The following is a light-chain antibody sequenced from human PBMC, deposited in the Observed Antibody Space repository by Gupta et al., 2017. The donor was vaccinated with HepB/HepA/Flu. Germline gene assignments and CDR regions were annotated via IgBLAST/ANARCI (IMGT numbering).Light chain of an antibody. CDR3: QQSFKTPRLA. V-gene: IGKV1-39*01. CDR2: ATS. J-gene: IGKJ4*01. CDR1: QNIDSN. Sequence: DIQMTQSPSSLSAFVGDRVTITCRASQNIDSNLNWYQQTPGKAPKALIYATSTLQSGVPSRFSGSGSGTDFTLTISSLEPEDFVTYYCQQSFKTPRLAFGGGTKVEIK.